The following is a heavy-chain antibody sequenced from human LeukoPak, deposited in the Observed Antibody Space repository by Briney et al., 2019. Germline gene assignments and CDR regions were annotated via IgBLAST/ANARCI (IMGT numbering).Heavy chain of an antibody. CDR3: ARGKDILSGYPYFDY. CDR1: GGTFSSYA. CDR2: IIPIFGTA. V-gene: IGHV1-69*13. Sequence: EASVKVSCKASGGTFSSYAISWVRQAPGQGLEWMGGIIPIFGTANYAQKFQGRVTITADESTSTAYMELSSLRSEDTAVYYCARGKDILSGYPYFDYWGQGTLVTVSS. D-gene: IGHD3-9*01. J-gene: IGHJ4*02.